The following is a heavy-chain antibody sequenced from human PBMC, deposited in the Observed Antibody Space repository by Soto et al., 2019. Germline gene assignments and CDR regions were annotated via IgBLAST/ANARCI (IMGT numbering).Heavy chain of an antibody. CDR1: GFTFTNYA. V-gene: IGHV3-30*18. J-gene: IGHJ6*02. Sequence: GSLRLSCAASGFTFTNYAMSWVRQAPGKGLERVAVISYDGSNKYYADSVKGRFTISRDNSKNTLYLQMNSLRAEDTAVYYCAKDQSGILWFGEANYYYYGMDVWGQGTTVTVSS. CDR2: ISYDGSNK. D-gene: IGHD3-10*01. CDR3: AKDQSGILWFGEANYYYYGMDV.